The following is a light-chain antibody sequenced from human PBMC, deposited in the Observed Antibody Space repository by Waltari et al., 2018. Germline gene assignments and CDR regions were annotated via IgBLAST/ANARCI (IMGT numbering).Light chain of an antibody. CDR3: QQLNSYLMYT. J-gene: IGKJ2*01. Sequence: DIQLTQSPSFLSASVGDRVTISCRASQGISRYFAWYQQKPGKAPKLLIYAASTLQSRVPSRISGSGSGTEFTLTISSLQPEDFATYYCQQLNSYLMYTFGQGTKLEIK. CDR2: AAS. V-gene: IGKV1-9*01. CDR1: QGISRY.